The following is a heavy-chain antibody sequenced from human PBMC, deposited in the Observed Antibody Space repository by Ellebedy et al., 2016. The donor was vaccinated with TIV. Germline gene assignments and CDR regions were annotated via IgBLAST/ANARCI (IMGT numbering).Heavy chain of an antibody. V-gene: IGHV3-7*01. Sequence: PGGSLRLSCTASEFSFRSYWMSWVRQAPGKGLEWVANIYQDGSFQYYLDSVKGRFTISRDNANKSLFLQMNSLRVEDTAVYYCARRGSYGDYAVQVNSWFDTWGQGTLVSVSS. D-gene: IGHD4-17*01. CDR1: EFSFRSYW. J-gene: IGHJ5*02. CDR3: ARRGSYGDYAVQVNSWFDT. CDR2: IYQDGSFQ.